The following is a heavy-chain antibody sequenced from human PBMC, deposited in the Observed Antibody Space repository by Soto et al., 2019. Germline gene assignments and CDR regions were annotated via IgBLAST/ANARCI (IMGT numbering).Heavy chain of an antibody. CDR3: ARDHRYSSGWYYYYGMDV. J-gene: IGHJ6*02. CDR2: TYYRSKWYN. D-gene: IGHD6-19*01. CDR1: GDSVSSNSAA. V-gene: IGHV6-1*01. Sequence: SQTLSLTGAISGDSVSSNSAAWNWIRQSPSRGLEWLGRTYYRSKWYNDYAVSVESRITINPDTSNNQFSLQLNSVTPEDTAVYYCARDHRYSSGWYYYYGMDVWGQGTTVTVSS.